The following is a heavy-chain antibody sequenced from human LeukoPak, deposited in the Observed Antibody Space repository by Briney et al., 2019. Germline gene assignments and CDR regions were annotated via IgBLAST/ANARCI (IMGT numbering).Heavy chain of an antibody. Sequence: EASVTVSWKASGGTFSSYAMSWVRQAPGQGIVWMGGIIPIFGTANYAQKFQGRVTITADESTSTAYMELSSLRSEDTAVYYCARDRGWAGYSYGFFYWGQGTLVTVSS. V-gene: IGHV1-69*01. CDR3: ARDRGWAGYSYGFFY. CDR2: IIPIFGTA. CDR1: GGTFSSYA. D-gene: IGHD5-18*01. J-gene: IGHJ4*02.